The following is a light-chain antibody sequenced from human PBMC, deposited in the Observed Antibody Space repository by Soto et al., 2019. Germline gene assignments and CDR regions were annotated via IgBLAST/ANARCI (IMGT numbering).Light chain of an antibody. CDR1: QGIGGY. V-gene: IGKV1-8*01. CDR3: QQYYAYPRT. J-gene: IGKJ1*01. CDR2: AAS. Sequence: AIRMTQSPSSLSASTGDRVTITCRASQGIGGYLASYQVKPGKAPKLLMFAASTLQRGVPSRFSGSGSGTDFTLTISYLQSEDFATYYCQQYYAYPRTFGQGTKVDIK.